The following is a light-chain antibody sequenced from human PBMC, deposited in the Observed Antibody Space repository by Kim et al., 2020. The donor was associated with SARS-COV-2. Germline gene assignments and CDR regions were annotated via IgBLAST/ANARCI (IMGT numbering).Light chain of an antibody. J-gene: IGLJ2*01. CDR3: SSYAGSNNGV. CDR1: SSDIGSYDY. Sequence: GQSVTISCTGSSSDIGSYDYVSWYQHYPGNAPKLIIYDVTKRPSGVPDRFSGSKSANTASLTVSGLQAEDEADYYCSSYAGSNNGVFGGGTQLTVL. V-gene: IGLV2-8*01. CDR2: DVT.